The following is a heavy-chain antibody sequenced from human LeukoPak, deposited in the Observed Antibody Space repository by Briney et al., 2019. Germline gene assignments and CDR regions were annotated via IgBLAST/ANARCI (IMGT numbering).Heavy chain of an antibody. Sequence: GGSLRLSCAASGFTFSSYWMSWVRQAPGKGLEWVANIKQDGSEKYYVDSVKGRFTISRDNAKNSLYLQMNSLRAEDTAVYYCARDLGGSYAEVDAFDIWGQGTMVTVSS. CDR3: ARDLGGSYAEVDAFDI. V-gene: IGHV3-7*01. CDR1: GFTFSSYW. CDR2: IKQDGSEK. D-gene: IGHD1-26*01. J-gene: IGHJ3*02.